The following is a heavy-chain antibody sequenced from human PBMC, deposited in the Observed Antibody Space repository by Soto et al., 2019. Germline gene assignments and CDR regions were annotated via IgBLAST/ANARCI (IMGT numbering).Heavy chain of an antibody. CDR1: GFTFSPYS. V-gene: IGHV3-48*01. Sequence: EVPMVESGGSLVQPGGSLRLSCVVSGFTFSPYSMNWVRQAPGKALEWISYIRGSDFDAVSYADAVKGRFTISRDNAKISLNLQMNSLRPEDPAVYLCARDSGWAVDYRGQGVLVTVSS. CDR2: IRGSDFDAV. CDR3: ARDSGWAVDY. D-gene: IGHD3-16*01. J-gene: IGHJ4*02.